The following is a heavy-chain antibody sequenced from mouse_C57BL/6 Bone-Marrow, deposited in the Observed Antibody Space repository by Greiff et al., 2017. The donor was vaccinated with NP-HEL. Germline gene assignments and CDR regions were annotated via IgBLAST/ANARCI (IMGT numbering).Heavy chain of an antibody. CDR1: GYTFTSYW. Sequence: VQLQQPGAELVRPGTSVKLSCKASGYTFTSYWMHWVKQRPGQGLEWIGVIDPSDSYTNYNQKFKGKATLTVDTSSSTAYMQLSSLTSEDSAVYYCGGYGSSYYAMDYWGQGTSVTVSS. V-gene: IGHV1-59*01. CDR2: IDPSDSYT. D-gene: IGHD1-1*01. CDR3: GGYGSSYYAMDY. J-gene: IGHJ4*01.